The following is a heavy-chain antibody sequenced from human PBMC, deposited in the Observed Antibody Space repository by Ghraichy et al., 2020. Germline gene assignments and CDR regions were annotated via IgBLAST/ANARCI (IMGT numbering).Heavy chain of an antibody. CDR3: AREQLVRDGGGCDY. CDR1: GGSISSYY. CDR2: IYYTGST. J-gene: IGHJ4*02. V-gene: IGHV4-59*01. D-gene: IGHD6-6*01. Sequence: ETLSLTCTVSGGSISSYYWSWIRQPPGKGLEWIGYIYYTGSTNYNPSLKSRVTISVDTSKNQFSLKLSSVTAADTAVYYCAREQLVRDGGGCDYWGQGTLVTVSS.